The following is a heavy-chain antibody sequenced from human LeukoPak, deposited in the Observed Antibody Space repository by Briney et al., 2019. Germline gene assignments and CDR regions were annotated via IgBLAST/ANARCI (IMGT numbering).Heavy chain of an antibody. D-gene: IGHD3-16*01. CDR3: ARPSGGDTRGGFDY. CDR1: GGSFSGYY. J-gene: IGHJ4*02. CDR2: INHSGST. Sequence: SETLSLTCAVYGGSFSGYYWSWIRQPPGKGLEWIGEINHSGSTNYNPSLKSRVTISVDTSKNQFSLKLSSVTAADTAVYYCARPSGGDTRGGFDYWGQGTLVTVSS. V-gene: IGHV4-34*01.